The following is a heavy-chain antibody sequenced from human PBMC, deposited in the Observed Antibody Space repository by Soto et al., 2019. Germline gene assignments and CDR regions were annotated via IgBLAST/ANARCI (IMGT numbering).Heavy chain of an antibody. CDR1: SGSIGTTHW. CDR2: IFHSGNT. CDR3: ARRTWGMDV. Sequence: QVQLQESGPGLVKPSGTLSLTCAVSSGSIGTTHWWSWVRQTPGKGLEWIGEIFHSGNTYYNPSLASRVTISVDTSKNQFSLNLRSVTAADTAVYYCARRTWGMDVWGQGTTVTVSS. V-gene: IGHV4-4*02. J-gene: IGHJ6*02. D-gene: IGHD2-8*01.